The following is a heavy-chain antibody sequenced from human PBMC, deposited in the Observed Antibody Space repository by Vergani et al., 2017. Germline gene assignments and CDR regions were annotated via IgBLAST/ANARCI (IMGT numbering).Heavy chain of an antibody. V-gene: IGHV1-46*01. J-gene: IGHJ4*02. Sequence: QVQLVQSGAEVKKPGASVKVSCKASGYTFTSYYMHWVRQAPGQGLEWMGIINPSGGSTSYAQKFQGRVTMTRDTSTSTVYMELSSLRSEDTAVYYCARRYCSSTSCFSYFDYWGQGTLVTVSS. D-gene: IGHD2-2*01. CDR2: INPSGGST. CDR3: ARRYCSSTSCFSYFDY. CDR1: GYTFTSYY.